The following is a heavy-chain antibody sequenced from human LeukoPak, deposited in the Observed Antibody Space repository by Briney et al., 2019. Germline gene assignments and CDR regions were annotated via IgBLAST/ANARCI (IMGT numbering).Heavy chain of an antibody. CDR3: ARAMVRGVQIQNYYYYYYMDV. J-gene: IGHJ6*03. CDR1: GFTVSSNY. V-gene: IGHV3-53*01. CDR2: IYKNAIT. D-gene: IGHD3-10*01. Sequence: PGGSLRLSCAASGFTVSSNYMTWVRQAPGKGLEWVSVIYKNAITYYADTVKGRFTISRDNSKNTLYLQMNSLRADDTAVYYCARAMVRGVQIQNYYYYYYMDVWGKGTTVTISS.